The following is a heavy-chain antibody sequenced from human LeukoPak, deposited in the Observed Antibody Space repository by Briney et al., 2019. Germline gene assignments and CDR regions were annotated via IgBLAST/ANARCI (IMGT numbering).Heavy chain of an antibody. CDR1: GGSFSDYY. CDR3: AKGHRYSSGWYWSHWFDP. V-gene: IGHV4-34*01. Sequence: KPSETLSLTCAVYGGSFSDYYWTWIRQPPGKGLEWIGEINHSGSTNYNPSLKSRVTISVDTSKKQFFLRPSSVTAADTAVYYCAKGHRYSSGWYWSHWFDPWGQGTLVTVSS. J-gene: IGHJ5*02. CDR2: INHSGST. D-gene: IGHD6-19*01.